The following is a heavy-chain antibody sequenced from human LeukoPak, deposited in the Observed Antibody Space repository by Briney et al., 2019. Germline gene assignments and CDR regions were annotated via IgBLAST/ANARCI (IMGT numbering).Heavy chain of an antibody. CDR2: IYSGGNT. Sequence: GGSLRLSCAASGFTVSVNYMSWVRQAPGKGLEWVSVIYSGGNTYYADSVKGRSTISRDNSKNTLFLQMNSLRAEDTAVYYCARGAPGIFGLWGQGTLVTVSS. CDR1: GFTVSVNY. CDR3: ARGAPGIFGL. D-gene: IGHD3/OR15-3a*01. V-gene: IGHV3-53*01. J-gene: IGHJ4*02.